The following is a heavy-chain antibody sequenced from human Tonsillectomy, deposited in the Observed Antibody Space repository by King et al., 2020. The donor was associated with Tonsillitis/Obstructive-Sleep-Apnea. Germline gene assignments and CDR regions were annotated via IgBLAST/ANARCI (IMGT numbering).Heavy chain of an antibody. CDR2: ISGFSGDT. Sequence: QDQLVQSGAEVKKPGASVKVSCQASGYIFKSYGIIWVRQAPGQGLEWMGWISGFSGDTKYAQKFQGRVTMTTDTSTSTAYMELRSLRSDDTAVYYCARARGVAGKFWFDPWGQGTLVTVSS. CDR1: GYIFKSYG. J-gene: IGHJ5*02. D-gene: IGHD6-19*01. V-gene: IGHV1-18*01. CDR3: ARARGVAGKFWFDP.